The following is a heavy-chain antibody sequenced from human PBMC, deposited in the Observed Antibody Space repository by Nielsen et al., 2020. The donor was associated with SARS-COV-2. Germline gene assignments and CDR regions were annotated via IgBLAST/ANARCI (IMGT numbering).Heavy chain of an antibody. CDR1: GYTFTGYY. Sequence: ASVKVSCKASGYTFTGYYMHWVRQAPGQGLEWMGWINPNSGGTNYAQKFQGRVTMTRDTSISTAYMELSRLRSDDTAVYYCARGPITMVRGVIWILCDYWGQGTLVTVSS. D-gene: IGHD3-10*01. CDR2: INPNSGGT. V-gene: IGHV1-2*02. J-gene: IGHJ4*02. CDR3: ARGPITMVRGVIWILCDY.